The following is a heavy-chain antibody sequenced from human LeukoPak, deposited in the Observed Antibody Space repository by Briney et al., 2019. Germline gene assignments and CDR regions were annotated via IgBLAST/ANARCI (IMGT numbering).Heavy chain of an antibody. CDR3: ALERGDSSIYGAFDI. CDR2: IYYSGST. CDR1: GGSISSYY. V-gene: IGHV4-59*01. D-gene: IGHD3-22*01. Sequence: SETLSLTCTVSGGSISSYYWSWIRQPPGKGLEWIGDIYYSGSTNYNPSLKSRVTMSVDTSKNQFSLKLTSVTAADTAVNYCALERGDSSIYGAFDIWGQGTMVTVSS. J-gene: IGHJ3*02.